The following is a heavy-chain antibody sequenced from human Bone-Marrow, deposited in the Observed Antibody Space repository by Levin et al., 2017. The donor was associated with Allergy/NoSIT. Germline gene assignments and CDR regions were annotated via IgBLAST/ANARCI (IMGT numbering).Heavy chain of an antibody. CDR1: GVSISSHY. CDR2: IYHSGNP. J-gene: IGHJ4*02. D-gene: IGHD2-2*02. CDR3: ARGDYTPFDV. Sequence: PSETLSLTYTVSGVSISSHYWSWIRQTPGKGLEWIAFIYHSGNPTYNRSLKSRVTISVDTPKNQFSLRLTSVTAADTAVYYCARGDYTPFDVWGQGSLVTVSS. V-gene: IGHV4-59*11.